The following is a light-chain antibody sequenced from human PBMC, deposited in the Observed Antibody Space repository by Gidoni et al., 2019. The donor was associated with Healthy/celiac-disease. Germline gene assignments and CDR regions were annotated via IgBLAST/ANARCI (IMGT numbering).Light chain of an antibody. J-gene: IGKJ3*01. Sequence: EIVLTQSPATLSLSPGERATRSCRASQSVSSYLAWYQQKPGQAPRLLIYDASNRATGIPARFSGSGSGTDFTLTISSLEPEDFAVYYCQQRSNWPPTFXPXTKVDIK. CDR1: QSVSSY. CDR2: DAS. CDR3: QQRSNWPPT. V-gene: IGKV3-11*01.